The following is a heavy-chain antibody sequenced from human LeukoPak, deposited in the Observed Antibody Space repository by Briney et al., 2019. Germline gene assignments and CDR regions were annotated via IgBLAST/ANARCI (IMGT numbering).Heavy chain of an antibody. J-gene: IGHJ6*02. CDR3: ARHPGGYYDILTGYYLMDV. Sequence: SETLSLTCTVSGGSISSYYWSWIRRPPGKGLEWIGYTYYSGSTNYNPSLKSRVTISVDTSKNQFSLKLSSVTAADTAVYYCARHPGGYYDILTGYYLMDVWGQGTTVTVSS. V-gene: IGHV4-59*08. CDR2: TYYSGST. CDR1: GGSISSYY. D-gene: IGHD3-9*01.